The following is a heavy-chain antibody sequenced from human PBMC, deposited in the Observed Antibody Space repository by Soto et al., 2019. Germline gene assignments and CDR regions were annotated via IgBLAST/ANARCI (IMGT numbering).Heavy chain of an antibody. J-gene: IGHJ4*02. CDR2: IYYSGST. CDR1: GGSISSYY. CDR3: ARLFSGRNMVVSDY. D-gene: IGHD1-26*01. Sequence: QVQLQESGPGLVKPSETLSLTCTVSGGSISSYYWSWIRQPPGKGLAWIGYIYYSGSTNYNPSLKSRVTILVDTSKNQFCLKLSSVTAADTAVYYCARLFSGRNMVVSDYWGQGNLVTVSS. V-gene: IGHV4-59*01.